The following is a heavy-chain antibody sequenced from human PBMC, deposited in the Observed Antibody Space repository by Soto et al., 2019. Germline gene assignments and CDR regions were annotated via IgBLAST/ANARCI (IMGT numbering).Heavy chain of an antibody. CDR3: ARDGNRAYDIDY. J-gene: IGHJ4*02. CDR2: ISSIPSVI. V-gene: IGHV3-48*02. CDR1: GFTFSAFP. D-gene: IGHD5-12*01. Sequence: TGGSLRLSCVASGFTFSAFPMNWVRQVPGGGLEWVAYISSIPSVIYYADSVWGRFTISRDNARDSLYLQMNSLRDEDTAVYFWARDGNRAYDIDYWGKGILVTVAS.